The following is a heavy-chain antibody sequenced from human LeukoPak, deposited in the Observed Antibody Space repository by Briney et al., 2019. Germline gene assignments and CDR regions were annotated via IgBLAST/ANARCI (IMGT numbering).Heavy chain of an antibody. CDR2: LTRTSSAT. V-gene: IGHV3-48*01. J-gene: IGHJ5*01. D-gene: IGHD5-18*01. CDR1: GFRFSSYD. Sequence: HPGGSLRLSCVGSGFRFSSYDMNWVRQAPGRGLEWPSYLTRTSSATWYADSVKGRFTIFRDNAKSSLYLQMNSLRVEDTAVYYCATGGSEYRSDWFDSWGQGTLVNVAS. CDR3: ATGGSEYRSDWFDS.